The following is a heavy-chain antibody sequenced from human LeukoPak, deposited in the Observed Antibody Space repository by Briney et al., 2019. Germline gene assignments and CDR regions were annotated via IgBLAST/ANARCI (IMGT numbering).Heavy chain of an antibody. CDR1: GFTFSDYY. Sequence: GGSLRLSCAASGFTFSDYYMSWIRQAPGKGLEWVSYISSSGSTIYYADSVKGRFTISRDNAKNSLYLQMNSLRAEDTAVYYCAREGVTMTTVTMSFDHWGQGTLVTVSS. CDR3: AREGVTMTTVTMSFDH. V-gene: IGHV3-11*01. J-gene: IGHJ4*02. CDR2: ISSSGSTI. D-gene: IGHD4-17*01.